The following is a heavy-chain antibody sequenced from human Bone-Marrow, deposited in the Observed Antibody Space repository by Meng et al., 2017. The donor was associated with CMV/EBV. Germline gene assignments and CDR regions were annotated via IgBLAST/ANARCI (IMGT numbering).Heavy chain of an antibody. D-gene: IGHD5-24*01. V-gene: IGHV3-43D*03. J-gene: IGHJ4*02. CDR3: AKDRREGYNYGNPDY. CDR2: ISWDGGST. CDR1: GFTVSSNY. Sequence: GESLKISCAASGFTVSSNYMSWVRQAPGKGLEWVSLISWDGGSTYYADSVKGRFTISRDNSKNSLYLQMNSLRAEDTALYYCAKDRREGYNYGNPDYWGQGTLVTVSS.